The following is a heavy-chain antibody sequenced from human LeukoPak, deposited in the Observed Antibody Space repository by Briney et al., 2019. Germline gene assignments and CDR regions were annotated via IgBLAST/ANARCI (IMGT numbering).Heavy chain of an antibody. D-gene: IGHD3-22*01. J-gene: IGHJ4*02. Sequence: GGSLRLSCAASGFTFSSYGMHWVRQAPGKGLEWVAVIGHDGSNKYYADSVKGRFTISRDNSKNTLYLQMNSLRAEDTAVYYCAKPNEQIVVVPIDYWGQGTLVTVSS. CDR2: IGHDGSNK. V-gene: IGHV3-33*06. CDR3: AKPNEQIVVVPIDY. CDR1: GFTFSSYG.